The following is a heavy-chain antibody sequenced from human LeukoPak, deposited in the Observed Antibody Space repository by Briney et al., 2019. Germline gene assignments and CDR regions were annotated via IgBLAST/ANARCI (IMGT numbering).Heavy chain of an antibody. V-gene: IGHV3-23*01. J-gene: IGHJ4*02. D-gene: IGHD6-13*01. CDR1: GFTFSSYT. CDR2: ISGSGGIT. Sequence: GGSLKLSCAASGFTFSSYTMSWVRQAPGKGKEWVSLISGSGGITYYADSVKGRFTISRDNSKNTLYLQMDSLRAEDTAVYYCAKDSAAVGGPTTDWGQGTLVTVSS. CDR3: AKDSAAVGGPTTD.